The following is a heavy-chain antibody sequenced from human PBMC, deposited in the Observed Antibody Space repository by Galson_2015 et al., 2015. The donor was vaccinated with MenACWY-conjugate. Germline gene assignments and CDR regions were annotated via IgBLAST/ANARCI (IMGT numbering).Heavy chain of an antibody. Sequence: SLRLSCAASGLTVSSNYMSWVRQAPGKGLEWVSIIYSGGNTYYADSVKGRFTISRDNSKNTLYLQMNSLRAEDTAVYYCARDRRFSSRGLVTSSRMDVWGQGTTVPVSS. CDR3: ARDRRFSSRGLVTSSRMDV. CDR2: IYSGGNT. J-gene: IGHJ6*02. D-gene: IGHD4-17*01. CDR1: GLTVSSNY. V-gene: IGHV3-53*01.